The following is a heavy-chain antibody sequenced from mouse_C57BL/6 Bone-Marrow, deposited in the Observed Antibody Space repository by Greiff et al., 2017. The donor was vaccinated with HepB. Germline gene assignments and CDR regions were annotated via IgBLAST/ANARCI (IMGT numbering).Heavy chain of an antibody. CDR1: GYAFTNYL. Sequence: QVQLKQSGAELVRPGTSVKVSCKASGYAFTNYLIEWVKQRPGQGLEWIGVINPGSGGNNYNEKFKGKATLTADKSSSTAYMQLSSLSSEDSAVYFCARGDYFSKRAWFAYWGQGTLVTVSA. J-gene: IGHJ3*01. V-gene: IGHV1-54*01. CDR2: INPGSGGN. D-gene: IGHD2-5*01. CDR3: ARGDYFSKRAWFAY.